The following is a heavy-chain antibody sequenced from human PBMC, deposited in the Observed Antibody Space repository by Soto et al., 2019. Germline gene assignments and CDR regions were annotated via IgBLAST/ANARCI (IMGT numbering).Heavy chain of an antibody. J-gene: IGHJ3*02. CDR1: GFTFSSYA. V-gene: IGHV3-23*01. D-gene: IGHD6-13*01. CDR3: AKSAYSSSWYAFDI. Sequence: GGSLRLSCAASGFTFSSYAMSWVRQAPGKGLEWVSAIRGSGGSTYYADSVKGGFTISRDNSKNTLYLQMNSLRAEDTAVYFCAKSAYSSSWYAFDIWGQGTMVTVSS. CDR2: IRGSGGST.